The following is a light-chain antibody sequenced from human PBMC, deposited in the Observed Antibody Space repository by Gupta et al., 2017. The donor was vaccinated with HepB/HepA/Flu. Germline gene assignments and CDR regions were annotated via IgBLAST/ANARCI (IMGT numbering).Light chain of an antibody. J-gene: IGKJ1*01. Sequence: DVVLTQLPDSLALSLGERATINCKSSQPVLSTFKNKNYLAWFQQKPGQPPKLLLYWASTRESGVPDRFSGSGSGTDFTLTISSLQAEDGAVYFCQQYYVSAVTFGQGTKVEVK. CDR1: QPVLSTFKNKNY. CDR3: QQYYVSAVT. V-gene: IGKV4-1*01. CDR2: WAS.